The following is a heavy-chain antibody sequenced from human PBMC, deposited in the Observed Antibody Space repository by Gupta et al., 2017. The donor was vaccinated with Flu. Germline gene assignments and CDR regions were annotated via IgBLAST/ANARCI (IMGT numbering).Heavy chain of an antibody. CDR1: SS. Sequence: SSWTWVRRPAGRGLEWIGRVNGRVHSSGIANYNPSRNGRVTMSADTSRNQFSLKVKSVTAEDTAIYYCARGDDNDIWGQGTMVTVSS. J-gene: IGHJ3*02. CDR3: ARGDDNDI. D-gene: IGHD1-1*01. CDR2: VNGRVHSSGIA. V-gene: IGHV4-4*07.